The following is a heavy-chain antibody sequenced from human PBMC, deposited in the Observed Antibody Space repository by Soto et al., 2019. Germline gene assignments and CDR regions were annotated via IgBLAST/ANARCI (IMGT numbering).Heavy chain of an antibody. CDR2: ISSSGSTI. Sequence: GGSLRLSCAASGFTFSSYEMNWVRQAPGKGLEGVSYISSSGSTIYYADSVKGRFTISRDNAKNSLYLQMNSLRGEDTAVYYCARGRDYAILTGYFGYWGQGRLVIVSS. CDR1: GFTFSSYE. D-gene: IGHD3-9*01. CDR3: ARGRDYAILTGYFGY. V-gene: IGHV3-48*03. J-gene: IGHJ4*02.